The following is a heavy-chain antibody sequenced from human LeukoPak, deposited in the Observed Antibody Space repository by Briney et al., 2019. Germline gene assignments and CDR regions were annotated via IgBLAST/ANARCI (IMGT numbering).Heavy chain of an antibody. D-gene: IGHD5-18*01. J-gene: IGHJ3*02. Sequence: PGGSLRLSCAASGFTFSSYAMSWVRQAPGKGLEWVSAISGSGGSTYYADSVKGRFTISRDNSKNTLYLQMNSLRAEDTAVYYCANPKYSYGPGGDAFDIWGQGTMVTVSS. CDR2: ISGSGGST. CDR3: ANPKYSYGPGGDAFDI. V-gene: IGHV3-23*01. CDR1: GFTFSSYA.